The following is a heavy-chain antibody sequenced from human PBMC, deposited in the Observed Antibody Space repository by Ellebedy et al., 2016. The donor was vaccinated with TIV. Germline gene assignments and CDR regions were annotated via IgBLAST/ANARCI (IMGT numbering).Heavy chain of an antibody. D-gene: IGHD1-26*01. J-gene: IGHJ6*02. CDR3: AADPIVGATYYYYGMDV. CDR2: IVVSSGNT. Sequence: ASVKVSCKASGYTFTSSAVQWVRQARGQRLEWIGWIVVSSGNTNYAQKFQERVTITRDMSTSTAYMELSSLRSEDTAVYYCAADPIVGATYYYYGMDVWGQGTTVTVSS. CDR1: GYTFTSSA. V-gene: IGHV1-58*01.